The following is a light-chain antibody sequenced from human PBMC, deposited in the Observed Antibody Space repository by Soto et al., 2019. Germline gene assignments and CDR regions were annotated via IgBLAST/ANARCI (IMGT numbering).Light chain of an antibody. J-gene: IGLJ2*01. V-gene: IGLV2-14*03. CDR1: SSDIGVYNY. CDR3: ASYASSNTVL. Sequence: QSALTQPASGSGAPGQSITISFTGTSSDIGVYNYVSWYQQHPGKAPKLMISDVSDRPSGVSNSFSGAKSGNTSSLTISGLQAEDEADDYCASYASSNTVLFGGGTTLTVL. CDR2: DVS.